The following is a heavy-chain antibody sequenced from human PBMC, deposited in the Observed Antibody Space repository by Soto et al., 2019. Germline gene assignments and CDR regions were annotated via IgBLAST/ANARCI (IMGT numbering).Heavy chain of an antibody. CDR3: ARQVSTGGREIFDY. J-gene: IGHJ4*01. CDR2: IYYSGST. Sequence: QVQLQESGPGLVKPSETLSLTCTVSGGSISSYYWSWIRQPPGKGLESIGYIYYSGSTNYTLSLKSRVTTSVDTYKNQFSLKLSSVTAADTAVYYCARQVSTGGREIFDYWGHGTKVTVAS. CDR1: GGSISSYY. V-gene: IGHV4-59*08. D-gene: IGHD1-20*01.